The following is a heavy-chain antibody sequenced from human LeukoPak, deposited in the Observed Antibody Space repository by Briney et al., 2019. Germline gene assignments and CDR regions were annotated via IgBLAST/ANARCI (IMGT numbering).Heavy chain of an antibody. CDR2: IYYSGST. J-gene: IGHJ5*02. Sequence: PSETLSLTCTASGGSISSYYWSWIRQPPGKGLEWIGYIYYSGSTNYNPSLKSRVTISVDTSKNQFSLKLSSVTAADTAVYYCARLGGKLYPRIDPWGQGTLVTVSS. CDR1: GGSISSYY. CDR3: ARLGGKLYPRIDP. D-gene: IGHD2-8*01. V-gene: IGHV4-59*08.